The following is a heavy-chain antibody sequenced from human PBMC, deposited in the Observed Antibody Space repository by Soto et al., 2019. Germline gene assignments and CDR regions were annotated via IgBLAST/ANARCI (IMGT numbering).Heavy chain of an antibody. J-gene: IGHJ6*02. CDR1: GFIFNSYG. V-gene: IGHV3-30-3*01. CDR2: ISYDGSNK. Sequence: QVQLVESGGGVVQPGRSLRLSCAASGFIFNSYGMHWVRQAPGKGLEWVAVISYDGSNKYYADSVKGRFTISRDNSKNTLYLQMNSLRAEDTAVYYCARGRVPGNYYYGMDVWGQGTTVTVSS. CDR3: ARGRVPGNYYYGMDV. D-gene: IGHD1-26*01.